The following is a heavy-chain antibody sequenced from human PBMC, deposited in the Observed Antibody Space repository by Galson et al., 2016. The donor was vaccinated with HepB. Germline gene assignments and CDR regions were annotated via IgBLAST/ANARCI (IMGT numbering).Heavy chain of an antibody. CDR2: ISYDGSNE. CDR1: GFTFNNHD. CDR3: AKDLWRRGFLDH. J-gene: IGHJ4*02. V-gene: IGHV3-30*18. Sequence: SLRLSCAASGFTFNNHDMHWVRQAPGKGLEWVALISYDGSNECYSDSVKGRFTISRDNSKNTMYLQMNRVRLEDTAVYYCAKDLWRRGFLDHWGQGTLVTVSS. D-gene: IGHD2-21*01.